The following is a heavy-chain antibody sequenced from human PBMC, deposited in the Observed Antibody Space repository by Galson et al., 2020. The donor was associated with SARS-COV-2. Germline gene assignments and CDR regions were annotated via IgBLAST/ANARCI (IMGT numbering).Heavy chain of an antibody. Sequence: GGSLRLSCKGSGYSFTSYWIAWVRQMPGKGLEWMGIIYPGDSDTRYSPSFQGQVSISADKSISTVYLQWSSLKASDTAMYYCARSRFPNGGDYWGQGTLVTVSS. J-gene: IGHJ4*02. CDR3: ARSRFPNGGDY. CDR1: GYSFTSYW. CDR2: IYPGDSDT. D-gene: IGHD3-10*01. V-gene: IGHV5-51*01.